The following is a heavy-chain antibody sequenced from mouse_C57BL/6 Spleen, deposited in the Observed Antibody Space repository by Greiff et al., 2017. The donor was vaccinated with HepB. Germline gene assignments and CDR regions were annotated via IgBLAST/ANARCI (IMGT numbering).Heavy chain of an antibody. CDR2: IDPSDSYT. Sequence: VQLQQPGAELVKPGASVKLSCKASGYTFTSYWMQWVKQRPGQGLEWIGEIDPSDSYTNYNQKFKGKATLTVDTSSSTAYMQLSSLTSEDSAVYYCAPMTAVVGGYFDVWGTGTTVTVSS. CDR3: APMTAVVGGYFDV. J-gene: IGHJ1*03. V-gene: IGHV1-50*01. D-gene: IGHD1-1*01. CDR1: GYTFTSYW.